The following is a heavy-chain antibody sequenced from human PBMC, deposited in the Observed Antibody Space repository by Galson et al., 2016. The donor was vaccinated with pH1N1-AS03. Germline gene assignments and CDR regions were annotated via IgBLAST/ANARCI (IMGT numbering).Heavy chain of an antibody. V-gene: IGHV1-69*13. J-gene: IGHJ4*02. Sequence: SVKVSCKASAGTFATFAVSWVRQARGQGLEWMGGVIPLSGTTNYAQKFQGRVTITADDSTGTAYLEMSSLRADDTAVYYCARDRYRDTSTDFYESAYGGQGTLVTVSS. D-gene: IGHD2/OR15-2a*01. CDR3: ARDRYRDTSTDFYESAY. CDR2: VIPLSGTT. CDR1: AGTFATFA.